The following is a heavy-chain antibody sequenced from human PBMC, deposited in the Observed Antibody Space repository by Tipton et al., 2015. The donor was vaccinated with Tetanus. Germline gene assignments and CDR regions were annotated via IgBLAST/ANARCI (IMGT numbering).Heavy chain of an antibody. Sequence: TASGFTFSSYAMSWVRQAPGKGLEWVSAISGSGGSTYYADSVKGRFTISRDNSKNTLYLQMNSLRAEDTAVYYCARRDGWSDYWGQGTLVTVSS. CDR2: ISGSGGST. CDR3: ARRDGWSDY. D-gene: IGHD6-19*01. CDR1: GFTFSSYA. J-gene: IGHJ4*02. V-gene: IGHV3-23*01.